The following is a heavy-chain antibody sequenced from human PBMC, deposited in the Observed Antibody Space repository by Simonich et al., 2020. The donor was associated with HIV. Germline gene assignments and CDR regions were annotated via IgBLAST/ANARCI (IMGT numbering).Heavy chain of an antibody. V-gene: IGHV4-34*01. J-gene: IGHJ4*02. D-gene: IGHD3-3*01. CDR1: GGSFSGYY. Sequence: QVQLQQWGAGLLKPSETLSLTCAVYGGSFSGYYWSWIRQPPGKGLAWMGEINHSGITNYKSSLNSRTTISVDKSKNQFSLKLSSVTAADTAIYYCARRDRELILYFDYWGQGNLVTVSS. CDR3: ARRDRELILYFDY. CDR2: INHSGIT.